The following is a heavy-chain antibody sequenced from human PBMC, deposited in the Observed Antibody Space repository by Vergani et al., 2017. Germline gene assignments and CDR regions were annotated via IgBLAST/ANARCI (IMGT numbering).Heavy chain of an antibody. Sequence: QVQLQESGPGLVKPSQTLSLTCTVSGGSISSGDYYWSWIRQPPGKGLEWIGYMYYSGSTYYNPSLKSRVTISVDTSKHQFSLKLSSVTAADTAVYYCARGVDIVATSFDYWGQGTLVTVSS. CDR3: ARGVDIVATSFDY. CDR2: MYYSGST. D-gene: IGHD5-12*01. CDR1: GGSISSGDYY. V-gene: IGHV4-30-4*01. J-gene: IGHJ4*02.